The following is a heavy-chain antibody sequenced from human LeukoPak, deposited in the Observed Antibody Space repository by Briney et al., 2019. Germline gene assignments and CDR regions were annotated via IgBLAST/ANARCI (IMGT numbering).Heavy chain of an antibody. V-gene: IGHV1-2*04. CDR3: ARGPSRYSSNPHPFDP. D-gene: IGHD6-13*01. J-gene: IGHJ5*02. Sequence: GASVKVSCKASGYTFTGYYMHWVRQAPGQGLEWMGWINPNSGGTNYAQKFQGWVTMTRDTSISTAYVELSRLRSDDTAVYYCARGPSRYSSNPHPFDPWGQGTLVTVSS. CDR1: GYTFTGYY. CDR2: INPNSGGT.